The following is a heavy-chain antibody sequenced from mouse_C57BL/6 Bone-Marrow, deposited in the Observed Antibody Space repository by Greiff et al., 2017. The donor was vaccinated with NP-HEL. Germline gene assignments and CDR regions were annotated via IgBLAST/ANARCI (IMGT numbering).Heavy chain of an antibody. Sequence: QVQLKQPGAELVRPGASVTLSCKASGHTFTDYEMHWVKQTPVHGLEWIGAIDPETGGTAYNQKFKGKAILTADKSSSTAYMELRSLTSEDSAVYYSAIITVRGPDTTLTVSS. CDR2: IDPETGGT. CDR3: AIITV. J-gene: IGHJ2*01. D-gene: IGHD1-2*01. CDR1: GHTFTDYE. V-gene: IGHV1-15*01.